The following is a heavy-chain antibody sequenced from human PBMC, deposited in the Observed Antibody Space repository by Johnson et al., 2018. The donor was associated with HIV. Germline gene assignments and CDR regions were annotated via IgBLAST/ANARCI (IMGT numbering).Heavy chain of an antibody. CDR2: IKQDGSEK. CDR3: ARDRMRTAIWAFDI. CDR1: GFTFSSYW. Sequence: VQLVESGGGLVQPGGSLRLSCAASGFTFSSYWMSWVRQAPGKGLEWVANIKQDGSEKYYVDSVKGRFTISRDNAKNSLYLQMNSLRAEDTAVYYCARDRMRTAIWAFDIWGQGTMVTVSS. J-gene: IGHJ3*02. V-gene: IGHV3-7*05. D-gene: IGHD1-1*01.